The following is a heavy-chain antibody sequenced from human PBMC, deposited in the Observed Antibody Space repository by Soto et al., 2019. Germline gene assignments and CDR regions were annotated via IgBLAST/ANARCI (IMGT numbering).Heavy chain of an antibody. CDR2: IDGVGTVI. Sequence: GGSLRLSCAASGFTFSSYWMHWARQAPGKGLVWLSSIDGVGTVIPHADSVKGRFTVSRDNAKNTLYLQMNSLRAEDTAVYYCVREVCSGGLCKVFDYWGQGTQVTVSS. CDR1: GFTFSSYW. CDR3: VREVCSGGLCKVFDY. V-gene: IGHV3-74*01. J-gene: IGHJ4*02. D-gene: IGHD2-15*01.